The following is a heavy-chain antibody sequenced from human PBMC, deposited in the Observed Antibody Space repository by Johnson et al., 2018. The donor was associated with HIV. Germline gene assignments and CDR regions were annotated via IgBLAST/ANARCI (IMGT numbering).Heavy chain of an antibody. J-gene: IGHJ3*02. Sequence: VQLVESGGGVVQPGRSLTLSCAASEFTFGSFTMHWVRQAPGKGLAWVSNIKQDGSEKYYVDSVKGRFTISRDNAKNSLYLQMNSLRAEDTAVYYCARVRERWELLLSDGSDIWGQGTMVTLSS. D-gene: IGHD1-26*01. CDR2: IKQDGSEK. CDR1: EFTFGSFT. V-gene: IGHV3-7*03. CDR3: ARVRERWELLLSDGSDI.